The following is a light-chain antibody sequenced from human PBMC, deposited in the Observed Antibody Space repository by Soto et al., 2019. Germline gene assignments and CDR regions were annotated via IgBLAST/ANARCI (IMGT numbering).Light chain of an antibody. CDR2: AAS. CDR3: QQSYGSPGA. J-gene: IGKJ1*01. Sequence: DIHLTQSPSSLSASVGDSVTITCRSSQTINKYLTWYQHRPGKAPKLLIYAASSLPTGVPTRLSVAGAGTFFSLTVSNLQLEDVASYYCQQSYGSPGAFGRGTKVEI. CDR1: QTINKY. V-gene: IGKV1-39*01.